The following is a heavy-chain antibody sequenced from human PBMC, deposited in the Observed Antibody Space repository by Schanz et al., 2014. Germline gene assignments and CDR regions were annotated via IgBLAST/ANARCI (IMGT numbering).Heavy chain of an antibody. D-gene: IGHD4-4*01. CDR1: GFSFSSYS. CDR2: IKQDESER. CDR3: AKDRWRATVMVDAFDI. J-gene: IGHJ3*02. V-gene: IGHV3-7*03. Sequence: EVQLVESGGGLVQPGESLRLSCAVSGFSFSSYSMSWVRQAPGKGLEWVANIKQDESERSYVDSVKGRFTISRDNAKNSLYLQMNSLRAEDTAVYFCAKDRWRATVMVDAFDIWGQGTKVTVSS.